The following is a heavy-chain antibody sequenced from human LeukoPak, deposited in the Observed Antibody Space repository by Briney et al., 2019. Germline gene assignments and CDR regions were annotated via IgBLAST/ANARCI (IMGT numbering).Heavy chain of an antibody. J-gene: IGHJ6*03. CDR1: GGSISSYY. V-gene: IGHV4-59*01. CDR2: IYYSGST. Sequence: SETLSLTCTVSGGSISSYYWSWIRQPPGKGLEWIGYIYYSGSTNYNPSLKSRVTISVDTSKNQFSLKLSSVTAADTAVYYCARSLYDSSGFARGSTHQLYYYYMDVWGKGTTVTVSS. CDR3: ARSLYDSSGFARGSTHQLYYYYMDV. D-gene: IGHD3-22*01.